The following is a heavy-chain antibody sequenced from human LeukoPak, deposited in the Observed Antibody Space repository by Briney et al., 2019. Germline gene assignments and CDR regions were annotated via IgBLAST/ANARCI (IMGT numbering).Heavy chain of an antibody. CDR2: IYPGDSDT. V-gene: IGHV5-51*01. CDR3: ARLASDAFDI. CDR1: GYTFATYW. J-gene: IGHJ3*02. Sequence: GESLKISCKGSGYTFATYWIGWVRQMPGKGLEWMGIIYPGDSDTRYSPSFQGQVTISADRSISTAYLQWSSLKASDAAMYYCARLASDAFDIWGQGTMVTVSS.